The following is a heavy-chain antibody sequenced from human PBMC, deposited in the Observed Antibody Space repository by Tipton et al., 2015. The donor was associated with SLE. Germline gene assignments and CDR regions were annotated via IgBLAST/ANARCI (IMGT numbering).Heavy chain of an antibody. CDR2: IYHSGIT. CDR1: GGPIRSYY. D-gene: IGHD3-3*02. Sequence: TLSLTCTVSGGPIRSYYWTWIRQPPGKRLEWIANIYHSGITNYNPSLQSRVTISVDRSKNQFSLKLTSVTAADTAVYYCARGPPFMEWERNWFDPWGQGTQVTVSS. J-gene: IGHJ5*02. V-gene: IGHV4-59*01. CDR3: ARGPPFMEWERNWFDP.